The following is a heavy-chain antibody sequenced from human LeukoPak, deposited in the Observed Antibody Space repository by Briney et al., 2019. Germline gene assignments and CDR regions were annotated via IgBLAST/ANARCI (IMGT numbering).Heavy chain of an antibody. Sequence: GGSLRLSCAASGFTFSSYGMHWVRQAPGKGLEWVAVIWYDGSNKCYADSVKGRFTISRDNSKNTLYLQMNSLRAEDTAVYYCARDTRRGAAGGDAFDIWGQGTMVTVSS. D-gene: IGHD1-26*01. CDR3: ARDTRRGAAGGDAFDI. J-gene: IGHJ3*02. CDR1: GFTFSSYG. CDR2: IWYDGSNK. V-gene: IGHV3-33*01.